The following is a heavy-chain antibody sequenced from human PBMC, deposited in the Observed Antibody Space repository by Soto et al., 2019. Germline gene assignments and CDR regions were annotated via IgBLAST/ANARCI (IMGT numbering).Heavy chain of an antibody. D-gene: IGHD6-13*01. CDR3: ANTIAATGNNWFDP. J-gene: IGHJ5*02. CDR2: IYYRGSA. Sequence: QVQLQESGPGLVKSSETLSLTCTVSGGSINNYYWSWIRQPPGKGLEWIGHIYYRGSASYNPSLTRRVNISVDTSKHKFSLKLSSVTAADTAVYYCANTIAATGNNWFDPWGQGTLVTVSS. CDR1: GGSINNYY. V-gene: IGHV4-59*01.